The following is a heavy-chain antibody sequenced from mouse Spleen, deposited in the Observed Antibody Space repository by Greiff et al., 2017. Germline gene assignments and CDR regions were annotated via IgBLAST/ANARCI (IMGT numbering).Heavy chain of an antibody. J-gene: IGHJ4*01. CDR3: ARWLPHYYAMDY. Sequence: EVHLVESGGGLVKPGGSLKLSCAASGFTFSDYGMHWVRQAPGKGLEWVAYISSGSSTIYYADTVKGRCTISRDNAKNTLFLQMTSLRSEDTAMYYCARWLPHYYAMDYWGQGTSVTVSS. V-gene: IGHV5-17*01. CDR2: ISSGSSTI. D-gene: IGHD2-2*01. CDR1: GFTFSDYG.